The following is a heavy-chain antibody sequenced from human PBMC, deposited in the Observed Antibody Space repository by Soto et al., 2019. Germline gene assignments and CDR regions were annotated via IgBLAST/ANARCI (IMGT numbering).Heavy chain of an antibody. CDR2: IYYSGST. J-gene: IGHJ4*02. CDR1: GGSISSGGYY. CDR3: AREGGIVGATAADY. Sequence: QVQLQESGPGLVKPSQTLSLTCTVSGGSISSGGYYWSWIRQHPGKGLEWIGYIYYSGSTYYNPSLKRRVTISVDKSKNQFSLKLSSVTAADTAVYYCAREGGIVGATAADYWGQGTLVTVSS. V-gene: IGHV4-31*03. D-gene: IGHD1-26*01.